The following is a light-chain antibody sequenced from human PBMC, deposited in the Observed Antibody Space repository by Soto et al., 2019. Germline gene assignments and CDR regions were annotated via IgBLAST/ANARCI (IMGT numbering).Light chain of an antibody. CDR1: QRISSSY. CDR2: GAS. CDR3: HQHSNWPLT. Sequence: EMVLTQSPGSLSLSPGVRTTVSSRASQRISSSYLPWYQQKPGQAPRFLIYGASSRAAGIPGRCSGSGSGTDFTLTISSRYPEDFAVYYCHQHSNWPLTFGGGTKVDI. J-gene: IGKJ4*01. V-gene: IGKV3-20*01.